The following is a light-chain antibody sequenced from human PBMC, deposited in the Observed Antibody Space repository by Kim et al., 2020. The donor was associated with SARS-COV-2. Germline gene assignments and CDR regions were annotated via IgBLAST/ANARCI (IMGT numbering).Light chain of an antibody. CDR1: SLKNLF. V-gene: IGLV3-19*01. CDR2: GKD. CDR3: NSRDSMGNQI. Sequence: VACEQTLGHTERGSSLKNLFAIWYQQEQTRAPVTVIYGKDNRPAGLPYRFTGSNSGNTASLTLTGAQAEYGADYYCNSRDSMGNQIFCGGTQLAVL. J-gene: IGLJ2*01.